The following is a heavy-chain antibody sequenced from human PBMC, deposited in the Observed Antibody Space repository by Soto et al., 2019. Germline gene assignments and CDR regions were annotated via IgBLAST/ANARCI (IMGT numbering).Heavy chain of an antibody. J-gene: IGHJ4*02. CDR2: IYYSGST. CDR3: ARATPTYYYDSSGFDY. CDR1: GGSISSGGYY. V-gene: IGHV4-31*03. Sequence: SETLSLTCTVSGGSISSGGYYWSWIRQHPGKGLEWIGYIYYSGSTYYNPSLKSRVTISVDTSKNQFSLKLSCVTAADTAVYYCARATPTYYYDSSGFDYWGQGTLVTVSS. D-gene: IGHD3-22*01.